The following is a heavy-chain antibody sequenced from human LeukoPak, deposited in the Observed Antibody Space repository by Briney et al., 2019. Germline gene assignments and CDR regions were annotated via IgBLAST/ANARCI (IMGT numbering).Heavy chain of an antibody. CDR3: AITYYYGSGSLDY. CDR2: IIPILGIA. D-gene: IGHD3-10*01. V-gene: IGHV1-69*04. CDR1: GGTFSSYA. J-gene: IGHJ4*02. Sequence: SVKVSCKASGGTFSSYAISWVRQAPGQGLEWMGRIIPILGIANYAQKFQGRVTITADKSTSTAYMELSSLRSEDTAVYYCAITYYYGSGSLDYWGQGTLVTVSS.